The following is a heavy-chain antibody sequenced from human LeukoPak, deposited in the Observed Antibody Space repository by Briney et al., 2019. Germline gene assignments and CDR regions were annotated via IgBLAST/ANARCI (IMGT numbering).Heavy chain of an antibody. CDR2: ISGYKGLT. D-gene: IGHD1-14*01. V-gene: IGHV1-18*01. Sequence: ASVKVSCKTSGYTFTSYGISWVRQAPRQGLEWMGWISGYKGLTKYAQNFQGRVTMTIDTSTNTVYMELRNLSPDDTAMYYCARDPEPYTTTVFDSWGQGTLVTVSS. CDR3: ARDPEPYTTTVFDS. J-gene: IGHJ4*02. CDR1: GYTFTSYG.